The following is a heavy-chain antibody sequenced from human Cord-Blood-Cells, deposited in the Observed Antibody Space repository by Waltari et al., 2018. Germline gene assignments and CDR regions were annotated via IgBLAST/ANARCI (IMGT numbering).Heavy chain of an antibody. CDR1: GFTFSSYR. J-gene: IGHJ5*02. D-gene: IGHD3-16*01. CDR3: ARRRGGGGFDP. V-gene: IGHV3-21*01. CDR2: MSSSSSYI. Sequence: EVQLVESGGGLVKPGGDLRLSCAASGFTFSSYRMNWVRQAPGKGLEWVSSMSSSSSYIYYADSVKGRFTISRDNAKNSLYLQMNSLGAEDTAVYYCARRRGGGGFDPWGQGTLVTVSS.